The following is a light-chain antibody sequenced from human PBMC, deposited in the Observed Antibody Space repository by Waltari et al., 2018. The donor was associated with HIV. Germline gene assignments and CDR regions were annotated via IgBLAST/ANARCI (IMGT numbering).Light chain of an antibody. CDR2: SSN. CDR3: AAWDDSRNAHVV. CDR1: NSNIGSNS. J-gene: IGLJ2*01. Sequence: QSVLTQPPSASGTPGQRVTISCSGSNSNIGSNSFNWSQQLPGTAPKLLIYSSNQRPLGVPDRFSGSKSGTSASLAISGLQSEDEADYYCAAWDDSRNAHVVFGGGTKLTVL. V-gene: IGLV1-44*01.